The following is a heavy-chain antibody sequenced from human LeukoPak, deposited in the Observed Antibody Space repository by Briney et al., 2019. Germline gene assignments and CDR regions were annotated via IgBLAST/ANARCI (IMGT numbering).Heavy chain of an antibody. CDR3: TRNSGWYGLS. J-gene: IGHJ1*01. D-gene: IGHD6-19*01. CDR2: IFYDGTIY. CDR1: GFTFDNFA. V-gene: IGHV3-30*04. Sequence: GGSLRLSCTASGFTFDNFAMHWVRQAPGKGLEWVAVIFYDGTIYYYADSVKGRFTISRDNSNNTLFLHLNSLRGEDTAVYYCTRNSGWYGLSWGQGTLVTVSS.